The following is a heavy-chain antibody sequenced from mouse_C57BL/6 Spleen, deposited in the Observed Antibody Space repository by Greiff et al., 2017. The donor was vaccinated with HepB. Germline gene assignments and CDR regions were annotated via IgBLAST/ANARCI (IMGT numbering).Heavy chain of an antibody. J-gene: IGHJ4*01. CDR2: IWSDGST. CDR3: ARHSPSIYYSYDGAMDY. V-gene: IGHV2-6-1*01. Sequence: VQGVESGPGLVAPSQSLSITCTVSGFSLTSYGVHWVRQPPGKGLEWLVVIWSDGSTTYNSALKSRLSISKDNSKSQVFLKMNSLQTDDTAMYYCARHSPSIYYSYDGAMDYWGQGPSVTVSS. D-gene: IGHD2-12*01. CDR1: GFSLTSYG.